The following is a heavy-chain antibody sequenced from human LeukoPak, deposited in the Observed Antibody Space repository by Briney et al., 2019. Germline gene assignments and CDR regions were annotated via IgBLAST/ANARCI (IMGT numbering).Heavy chain of an antibody. CDR3: ARRGDGYNLFDY. Sequence: SETLSLTCTVSGGSISSYYWSWIRQPPGKGLEWIGYIYYSGSTNYNPSLKSRVTISVDMSKNQFSLKLTSVTAADTAVYYCARRGDGYNLFDYWGQGTLVTVSS. J-gene: IGHJ4*02. CDR1: GGSISSYY. D-gene: IGHD5-24*01. V-gene: IGHV4-59*08. CDR2: IYYSGST.